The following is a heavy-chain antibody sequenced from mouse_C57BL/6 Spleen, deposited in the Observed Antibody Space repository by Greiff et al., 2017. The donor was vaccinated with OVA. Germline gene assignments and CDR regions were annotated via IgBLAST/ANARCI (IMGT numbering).Heavy chain of an antibody. CDR2: ISSGSSTI. V-gene: IGHV5-17*01. D-gene: IGHD2-1*01. Sequence: EVKLVESGGGLVKPGGSLKLSCAASGFTFSDYGMHWVRQAPEKGLEWVAYISSGSSTIYYADTVKGRFTISRDNAKNTLFLQMTSLRSEDTAMHNCARPSTRGNAMDYWGQGTSVTVSS. CDR3: ARPSTRGNAMDY. CDR1: GFTFSDYG. J-gene: IGHJ4*01.